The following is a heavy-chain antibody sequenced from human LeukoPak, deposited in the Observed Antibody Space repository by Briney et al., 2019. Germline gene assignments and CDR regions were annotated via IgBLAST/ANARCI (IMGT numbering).Heavy chain of an antibody. CDR2: ISSSSSYI. CDR1: GFTFSSYS. V-gene: IGHV3-21*01. D-gene: IGHD3-22*01. J-gene: IGHJ4*02. CDR3: ARTDYYDSSGYPY. Sequence: GGSLRLSCAASGFTFSSYSMNWVRQAPVKVLEWVSSISSSSSYIYYADSVKGRFTISRDNAKNSLYLQMNSLRAEDTAVYYCARTDYYDSSGYPYWGQGTLVTVSS.